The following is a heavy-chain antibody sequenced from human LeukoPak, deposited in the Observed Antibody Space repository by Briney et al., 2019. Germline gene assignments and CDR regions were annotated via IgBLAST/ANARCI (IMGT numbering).Heavy chain of an antibody. D-gene: IGHD3-10*01. CDR3: AKDRGFSYASGSSELDY. CDR1: GFTFSTSW. Sequence: PGGSLRLSCVASGFTFSTSWMNWVRQAPGKGLEWVANIKGDGSVQSYVDSVQGRLSISRDNSRNTVYLQMNGLRDEDTAIYYCAKDRGFSYASGSSELDYWGQGTPVTVSS. V-gene: IGHV3-7*01. J-gene: IGHJ4*02. CDR2: IKGDGSVQ.